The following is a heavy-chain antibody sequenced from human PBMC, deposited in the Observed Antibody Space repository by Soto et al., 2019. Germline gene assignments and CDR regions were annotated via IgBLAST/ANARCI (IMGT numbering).Heavy chain of an antibody. Sequence: EAQLWQYGGGLGQPGRSLRLSCMASEFTFYNYAMTWVRQAPGKGLEWVASISGRGDNRYYADSVKGRFFVYRENSHNMLYLQMDTLGVENTAVYYCTKDRALMNHPPYGMDVWGQVTTVTV. D-gene: IGHD2-21*01. V-gene: IGHV3-23*01. CDR3: TKDRALMNHPPYGMDV. CDR1: EFTFYNYA. CDR2: ISGRGDNR. J-gene: IGHJ6*02.